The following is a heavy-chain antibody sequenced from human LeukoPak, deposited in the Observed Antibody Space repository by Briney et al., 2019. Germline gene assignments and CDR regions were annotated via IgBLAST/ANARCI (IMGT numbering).Heavy chain of an antibody. V-gene: IGHV1-8*01. Sequence: GASVKVSCKASGYTFTSYDINWVRQVTGQGLEWMGWMNPNSGNTGYAQKFQGRVTMTRNTSISTAYMELSSLRSEDTAVYYCARSAGLYYYGSGSYYDWDYWGQGTLVTVSS. D-gene: IGHD3-10*01. CDR1: GYTFTSYD. CDR3: ARSAGLYYYGSGSYYDWDY. CDR2: MNPNSGNT. J-gene: IGHJ4*02.